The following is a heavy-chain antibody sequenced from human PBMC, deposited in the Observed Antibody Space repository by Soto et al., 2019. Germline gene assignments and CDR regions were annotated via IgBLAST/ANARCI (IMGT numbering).Heavy chain of an antibody. D-gene: IGHD2-21*02. V-gene: IGHV4-59*01. J-gene: IGHJ4*02. CDR2: IYNSGST. CDR1: GGSIGNYF. Sequence: PSETLSLTCNVSGGSIGNYFWTWIRQPPGKGLEWIGYIYNSGSTIYNPSLKSRVTMSVDTSKNHFSLKVSSVTAADTAVYYCAIDFVCSREDCYSGYAYWGQGILVTVS. CDR3: AIDFVCSREDCYSGYAY.